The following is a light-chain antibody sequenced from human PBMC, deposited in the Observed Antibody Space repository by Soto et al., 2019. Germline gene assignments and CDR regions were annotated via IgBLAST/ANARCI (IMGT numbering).Light chain of an antibody. CDR1: SSDVGXXXX. V-gene: IGLV2-14*01. Sequence: QSALTQPASVSGXPXQSIXXXCXXXSSDVGXXXXVSWXQQQSGKAPKLMIHEVSNRPSGVSNRFSGSKSGNTASRTNSGLQAEDEADYYCSSYTSSRDYVFGIGTKLTVL. CDR3: SSYTSSRDYV. J-gene: IGLJ1*01. CDR2: EVS.